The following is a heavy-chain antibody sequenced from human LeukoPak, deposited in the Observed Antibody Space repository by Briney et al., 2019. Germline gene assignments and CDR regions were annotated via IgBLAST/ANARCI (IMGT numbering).Heavy chain of an antibody. J-gene: IGHJ4*02. V-gene: IGHV4-59*01. D-gene: IGHD5-18*01. CDR1: GGSISSYY. Sequence: SETLSLTCTVSGGSISSYYWSWIRQPPGKGLEWIGYIYYSGSTNYNPSLKSRVTISVDTSKNQFSLKLSSVTAADTAVYYCARGPRYGYVDYWGQGTLVTVSS. CDR2: IYYSGST. CDR3: ARGPRYGYVDY.